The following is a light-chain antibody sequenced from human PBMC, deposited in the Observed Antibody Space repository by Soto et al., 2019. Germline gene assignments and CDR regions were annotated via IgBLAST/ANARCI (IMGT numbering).Light chain of an antibody. J-gene: IGKJ2*01. CDR3: QQLSQYPYT. CDR1: YDISSS. Sequence: DIQLTQSPSFLSASVEDRVTISCRASYDISSSLAWYQQEPGKPPKLLIYDSSTLQTGVPSRFTGSGSGRKFTLTISGLQFGDFATYFCQQLSQYPYTVGQGTKVDIK. V-gene: IGKV1-9*01. CDR2: DSS.